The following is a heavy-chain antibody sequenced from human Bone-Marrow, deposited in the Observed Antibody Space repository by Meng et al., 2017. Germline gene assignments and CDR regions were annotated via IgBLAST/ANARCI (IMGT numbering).Heavy chain of an antibody. CDR2: ISSSGTTI. CDR3: ARENYYYYFYGMDV. Sequence: GESLKISCAASGFTFSSYEMYWVRQAPGKGLECVSYISSSGTTIYYADSVKGRFTISRDNAKNSLNLQMYSLRAEDTAVYYCARENYYYYFYGMDVWGQGTTVAVSS. V-gene: IGHV3-48*03. CDR1: GFTFSSYE. J-gene: IGHJ6*02.